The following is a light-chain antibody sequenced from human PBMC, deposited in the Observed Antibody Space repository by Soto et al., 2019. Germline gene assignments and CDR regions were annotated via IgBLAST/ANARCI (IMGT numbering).Light chain of an antibody. J-gene: IGKJ4*01. V-gene: IGKV3-11*01. CDR1: QSISNY. CDR3: QQYGTSPLT. CDR2: DAS. Sequence: EIGLTQSPSTLSLSPRERATLSCRASQSISNYLAWYQQKPGQAPRLLIYDASNRATGIPARFSGSGSGTDFTLTISRLEPEDFAVYYCQQYGTSPLTFGGGTKVDIK.